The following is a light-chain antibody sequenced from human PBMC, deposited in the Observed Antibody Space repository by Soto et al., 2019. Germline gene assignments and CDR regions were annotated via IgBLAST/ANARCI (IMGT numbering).Light chain of an antibody. CDR2: SDD. V-gene: IGLV1-44*01. CDR3: ATWDNSLSGSL. J-gene: IGLJ3*02. CDR1: TSNIGSNP. Sequence: QSILTQTPSASGTPGQTITISCSGATSNIGSNPVGWFQQLPGTAPRLLIYSDDQRPSGVPDRISGSKSGTSASLAIRGLQSEDQADYYCATWDNSLSGSLFGGGTKLTVL.